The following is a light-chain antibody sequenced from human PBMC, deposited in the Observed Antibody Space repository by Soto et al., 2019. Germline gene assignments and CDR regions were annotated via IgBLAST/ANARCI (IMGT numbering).Light chain of an antibody. V-gene: IGKV3-20*01. CDR3: QQYGRT. CDR1: QNVSSY. Sequence: EIVLTQSPGTLSLSPGERATLSCRASQNVSSYLAWYQQKPGQAPRLLICGASSRATGIPDRFSGSGSGTDFTFTISRLEPEDFAVYYCQQYGRTFGQGTKVEI. J-gene: IGKJ1*01. CDR2: GAS.